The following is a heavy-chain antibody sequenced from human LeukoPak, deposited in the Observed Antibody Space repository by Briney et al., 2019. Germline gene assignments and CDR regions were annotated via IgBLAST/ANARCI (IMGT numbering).Heavy chain of an antibody. CDR2: INPNSGGT. Sequence: GASVKVSCKASGYTFTGYYMHWVRQAPGQGLEWMGWINPNSGGTNYAQKFQGRVTMTRDTSISTAYMELSRLRSDDTAVYYCARDGDYTGGYYYMDVWGKGTTVTVSS. V-gene: IGHV1-2*02. CDR3: ARDGDYTGGYYYMDV. D-gene: IGHD4-17*01. J-gene: IGHJ6*03. CDR1: GYTFTGYY.